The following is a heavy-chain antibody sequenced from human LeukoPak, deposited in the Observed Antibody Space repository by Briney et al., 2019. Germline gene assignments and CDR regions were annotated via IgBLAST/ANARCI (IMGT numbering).Heavy chain of an antibody. CDR2: ISSSSSTI. V-gene: IGHV3-48*01. J-gene: IGHJ6*03. CDR1: GFTFSSYS. Sequence: GGSLRLSCAASGFTFSSYSMNCVRQAPGKGLEWVSYISSSSSTIYYADSVKGRFTISRDNAKNSLYLQMNSLRAEDTAVYYCARDRITMVRGANYYYMDVWGKGTTVTVSS. D-gene: IGHD3-10*01. CDR3: ARDRITMVRGANYYYMDV.